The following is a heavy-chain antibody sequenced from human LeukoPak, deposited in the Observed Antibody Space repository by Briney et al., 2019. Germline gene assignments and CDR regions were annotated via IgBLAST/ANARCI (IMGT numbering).Heavy chain of an antibody. CDR3: ARGALRGFWSGYIFDY. V-gene: IGHV3-11*01. J-gene: IGHJ4*02. CDR2: ISSSGSTI. D-gene: IGHD3-3*01. Sequence: GGSLRLSCAASGFTFSDYYMSWIRQAPGKGLEWVSYISSSGSTIYCADSVKGRFTISRDNAKNSLYLQMNSLRAEDTAVYYCARGALRGFWSGYIFDYWGQGTLVTVSS. CDR1: GFTFSDYY.